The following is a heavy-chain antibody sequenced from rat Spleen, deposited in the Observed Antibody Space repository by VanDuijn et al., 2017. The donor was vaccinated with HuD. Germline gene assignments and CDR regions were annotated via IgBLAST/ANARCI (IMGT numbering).Heavy chain of an antibody. Sequence: QVQLKESGPGLVQPSQTLSLTCTVSGFSLTSNSVSWVRQPPGKGLEWMGVIWSNGGTDYNSAIKSRLSISRDTSKSQVFLKMNSLQTEDTATYYCARLMYTTDGVMDAWGQGASVTVSS. CDR2: IWSNGGT. V-gene: IGHV2-47*01. J-gene: IGHJ4*01. CDR3: ARLMYTTDGVMDA. CDR1: GFSLTSNS. D-gene: IGHD1-6*01.